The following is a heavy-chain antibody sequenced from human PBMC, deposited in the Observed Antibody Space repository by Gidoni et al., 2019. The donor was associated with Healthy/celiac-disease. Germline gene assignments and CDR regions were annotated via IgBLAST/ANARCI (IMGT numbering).Heavy chain of an antibody. CDR2: IWFDGSNK. D-gene: IGHD2-21*02. CDR1: GFTFSSYG. Sequence: QVQLVASGGGVVQPGRSLRLSCTASGFTFSSYGMHWVRQAPGKGLEWVAVIWFDGSNKDYAYSVKGRFTISRDNSKNTLSLQMNSLRAEDAAVYYCARSIAVTAGYYYGMDVWGQGTTVTVSS. V-gene: IGHV3-33*01. CDR3: ARSIAVTAGYYYGMDV. J-gene: IGHJ6*02.